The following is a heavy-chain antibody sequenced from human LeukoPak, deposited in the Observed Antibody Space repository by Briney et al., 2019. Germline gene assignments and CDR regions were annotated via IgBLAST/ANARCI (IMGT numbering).Heavy chain of an antibody. Sequence: KTSETLSLTCAVYGGSFSGYYWSWIRQPPGKGLEWIGEINHSGSTNYNPSLKSRVTISVDTSKNQFPLKLSSVTAADTAVYYCARLPSRIVGAKSDWGQGTLVTVSS. CDR1: GGSFSGYY. CDR3: ARLPSRIVGAKSD. J-gene: IGHJ4*02. D-gene: IGHD1-26*01. V-gene: IGHV4-34*01. CDR2: INHSGST.